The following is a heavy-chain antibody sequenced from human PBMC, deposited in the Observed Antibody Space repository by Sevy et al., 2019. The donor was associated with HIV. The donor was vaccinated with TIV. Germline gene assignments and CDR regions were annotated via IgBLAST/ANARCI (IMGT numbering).Heavy chain of an antibody. D-gene: IGHD3-10*01. V-gene: IGHV3-21*03. CDR2: ISSSSNYI. CDR1: GFTFSTYS. J-gene: IGHJ6*02. Sequence: GGSLRLSCAASGFTFSTYSMNWVRQAPGKGLEWVSSISSSSNYIYYADSVKGRFTISRDNAKNSLYLQMNSLRAEDTALYYCARDGAHITMVQGVMAYYHGMDVWGQGTTVTVSS. CDR3: ARDGAHITMVQGVMAYYHGMDV.